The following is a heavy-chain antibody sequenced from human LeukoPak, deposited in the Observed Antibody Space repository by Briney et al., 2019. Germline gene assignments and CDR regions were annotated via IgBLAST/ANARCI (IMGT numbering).Heavy chain of an antibody. V-gene: IGHV3-74*01. Sequence: GGSLRLSCAASGIIFSNYWMHWVRQAPGKGLVWVSRINRDGSSTSYADSVKGRFTISRDNAKNSLYLQMNSLRSEDTAVYYCARETPDSSGWDWGQGTLVTVSS. CDR3: ARETPDSSGWD. D-gene: IGHD6-19*01. CDR1: GIIFSNYW. CDR2: INRDGSST. J-gene: IGHJ4*02.